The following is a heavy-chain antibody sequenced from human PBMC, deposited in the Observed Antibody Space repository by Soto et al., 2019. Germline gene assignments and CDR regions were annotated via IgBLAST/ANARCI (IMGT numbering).Heavy chain of an antibody. J-gene: IGHJ6*02. CDR1: GVSLCNSA. D-gene: IGHD1-1*01. V-gene: IGHV3-30*04. CDR2: ISYDGNNK. Sequence: QPCCSLKLASAASGVSLCNSAMDWVRQAPGKGLEWVAIISYDGNNKYNADSVKGRFTISRDNSKNTLYLQMNSLRAEDTAVYYCAIGGTGYYYGMDLWGQGTTVTVAS. CDR3: AIGGTGYYYGMDL.